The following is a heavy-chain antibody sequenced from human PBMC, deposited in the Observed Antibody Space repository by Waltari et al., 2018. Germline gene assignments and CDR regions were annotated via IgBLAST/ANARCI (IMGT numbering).Heavy chain of an antibody. V-gene: IGHV1-2*02. J-gene: IGHJ4*02. Sequence: QVQLVQSGAEVKKPGASVKVSCKASGYTFSGHYIHWVRQAPGQGLEWMGWIDPNNGGTTVAQNFQGRGTMARDTSISTAYMELSRLKSDDTAVYYCARSDDFWSGYPYYFDYWGQGALVTVSS. CDR3: ARSDDFWSGYPYYFDY. CDR1: GYTFSGHY. D-gene: IGHD3-3*01. CDR2: IDPNNGGT.